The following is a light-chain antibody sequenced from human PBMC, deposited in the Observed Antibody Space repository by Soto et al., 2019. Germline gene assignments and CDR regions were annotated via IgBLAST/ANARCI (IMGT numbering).Light chain of an antibody. CDR2: HVS. Sequence: QSALTQPASVSGSPGQSITISCTGTSSDFGGYNYVSWYQQYPGKVTKLLIYHVSNRPSGVSNRFSGSKSGNTASLTISGLQAEYDSDYFCTSFTRSNLQVFGTGTQGTVL. J-gene: IGLJ1*01. V-gene: IGLV2-14*03. CDR3: TSFTRSNLQV. CDR1: SSDFGGYNY.